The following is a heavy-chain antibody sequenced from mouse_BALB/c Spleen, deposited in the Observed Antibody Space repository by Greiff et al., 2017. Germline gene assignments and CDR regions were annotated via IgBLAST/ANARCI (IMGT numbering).Heavy chain of an antibody. CDR2: INTGSGGT. CDR3: ARQYGNFLFAY. V-gene: IGHV1-54*01. D-gene: IGHD2-10*02. CDR1: GYAFTNYL. J-gene: IGHJ3*01. Sequence: QVQLQQSGAELVRPGTSVKASCKASGYAFTNYLIEWVKQRPGQGLEWIGVINTGSGGTNYNEKFKGKATLTADKSSSTAYMQLSSLTSDDSAVYFCARQYGNFLFAYWGQGTLVTVSA.